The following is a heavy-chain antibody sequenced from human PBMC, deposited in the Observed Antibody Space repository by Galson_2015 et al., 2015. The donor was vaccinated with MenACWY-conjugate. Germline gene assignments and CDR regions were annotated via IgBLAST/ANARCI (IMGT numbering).Heavy chain of an antibody. CDR2: IHTHTGNP. V-gene: IGHV7-4-1*02. Sequence: SVKVSCKASGYTFTNFALNWVRQVPGQGPEWMGWIHTHTGNPTYARGFRGRFVFSLGTSVSTAYLQINSPEADDTAIYYCARDFEYIWGSFRYMYFDYWGQGSLVTVLS. CDR3: ARDFEYIWGSFRYMYFDY. D-gene: IGHD3-16*02. CDR1: GYTFTNFA. J-gene: IGHJ4*01.